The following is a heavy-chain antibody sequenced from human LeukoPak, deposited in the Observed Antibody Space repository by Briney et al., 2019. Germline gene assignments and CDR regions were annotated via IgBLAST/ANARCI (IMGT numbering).Heavy chain of an antibody. CDR2: IYTSGST. J-gene: IGHJ5*02. V-gene: IGHV4-4*07. Sequence: SETLSLTCTVSGGSISSYYWSWIRQPAGKGLEWIGRIYTSGSTNYNPSLKSRVTMSVDTSKNQFSLKLSSVTAADAAVYYCARGGREYSSGWSQGKKGAPSTYNWFDPWGQGTLVTVSS. CDR1: GGSISSYY. D-gene: IGHD6-19*01. CDR3: ARGGREYSSGWSQGKKGAPSTYNWFDP.